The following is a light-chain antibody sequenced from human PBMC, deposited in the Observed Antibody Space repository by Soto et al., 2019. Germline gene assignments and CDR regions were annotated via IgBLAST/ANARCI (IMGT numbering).Light chain of an antibody. Sequence: EVVLTQSPATLPLSPGERATLSCRASENVRTFVDWYQQKPGQAPRLLIYGASHRATGIPARFSGSGSGTDFTLTISNLEPEDFAVYYCQQHSHWPPWTFGQGTRVEIQ. CDR1: ENVRTF. V-gene: IGKV3-11*01. J-gene: IGKJ1*01. CDR2: GAS. CDR3: QQHSHWPPWT.